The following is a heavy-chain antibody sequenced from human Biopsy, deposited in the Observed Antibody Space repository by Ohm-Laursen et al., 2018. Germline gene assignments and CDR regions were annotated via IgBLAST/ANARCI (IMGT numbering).Heavy chain of an antibody. CDR1: GFIFDDYD. CDR2: INRGSDSA. CDR3: VKDRGGARASFDY. Sequence: SSLRLSCSASGFIFDDYDMHWVRQAPGKGLEWVSRINRGSDSADYVDSVRGRFTISRDNARKPLFLQMNSLRPEDTALYFCVKDRGGARASFDYWGQGIRVAVSS. D-gene: IGHD3-10*01. V-gene: IGHV3-9*01. J-gene: IGHJ4*02.